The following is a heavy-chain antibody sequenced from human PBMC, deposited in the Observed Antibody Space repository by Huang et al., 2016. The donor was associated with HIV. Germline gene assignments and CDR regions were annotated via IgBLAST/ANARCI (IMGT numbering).Heavy chain of an antibody. CDR3: AKGGYTSGWYNY. D-gene: IGHD6-19*01. CDR2: ISGSGSFT. Sequence: EVQLLESGGGLVQPGGSLRLSCAASGFTFSSYAMNWVRQAPGKGLEGVSAISGSGSFTYDADSVKGRFTISRDNSRNTLYLQTNSLRAEDTAVYYCAKGGYTSGWYNYWGQGTLVTVSS. CDR1: GFTFSSYA. J-gene: IGHJ4*02. V-gene: IGHV3-23*01.